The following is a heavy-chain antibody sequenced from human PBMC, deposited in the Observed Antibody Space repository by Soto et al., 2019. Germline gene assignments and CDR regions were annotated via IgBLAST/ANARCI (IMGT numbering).Heavy chain of an antibody. CDR3: AKDTAVSGTFVVTFDS. Sequence: EVQLVESGGGLVQPGGSLRLSCAASGFTFRSYAMSWVRQAPGKGREWVSSISGSGGSAFYVDSVKGRFNISRDNSKYTLQLQMNSLRADDTAIYFCAKDTAVSGTFVVTFDSWGQGSLVTVSS. CDR2: ISGSGGSA. D-gene: IGHD6-19*01. J-gene: IGHJ4*02. V-gene: IGHV3-23*04. CDR1: GFTFRSYA.